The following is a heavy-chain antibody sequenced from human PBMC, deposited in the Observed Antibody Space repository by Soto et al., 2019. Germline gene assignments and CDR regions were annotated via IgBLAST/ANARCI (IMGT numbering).Heavy chain of an antibody. D-gene: IGHD4-17*01. V-gene: IGHV4-61*01. J-gene: IGHJ4*02. CDR3: ARVRRDYGDFNSFDY. CDR2: IYYSGST. Sequence: SETLSLTCTVSGGSVSSGSYYWSWIRQPPGKGLEWIGYIYYSGSTNYNPSLKSRVTISVDTSKNQFSLKLSSVTAADTAVYYCARVRRDYGDFNSFDYWGQGTLVTVSS. CDR1: GGSVSSGSYY.